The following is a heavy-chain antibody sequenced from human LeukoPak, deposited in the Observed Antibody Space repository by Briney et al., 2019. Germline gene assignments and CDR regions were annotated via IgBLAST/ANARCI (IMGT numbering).Heavy chain of an antibody. CDR2: INPRGST. Sequence: SETLSLTCGVYGGSFSGYYWSWIRQPPGKWLEWIGEINPRGSTNYNPSLKSRVTLSADTSKNQFSLTLNSVTAADTAVYYSARRRLGYYFDYWGQGTLVTVSS. V-gene: IGHV4-34*01. J-gene: IGHJ4*02. D-gene: IGHD5-24*01. CDR3: ARRRLGYYFDY. CDR1: GGSFSGYY.